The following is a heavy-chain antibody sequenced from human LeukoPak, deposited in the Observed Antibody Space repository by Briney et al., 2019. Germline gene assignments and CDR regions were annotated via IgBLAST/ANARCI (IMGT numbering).Heavy chain of an antibody. CDR1: GGPISSYY. J-gene: IGHJ4*02. D-gene: IGHD3-10*01. CDR2: IYYSGST. CDR3: ARHSDYYYGSGTTDY. Sequence: KPSETLSLTCTVSGGPISSYYWSWIRQPPGKGLEWIGNIYYSGSTNYNPSLKSRVTISVDTSKNQFSLKLSSVTAADTAVYYCARHSDYYYGSGTTDYWGQGTLVTVSS. V-gene: IGHV4-59*08.